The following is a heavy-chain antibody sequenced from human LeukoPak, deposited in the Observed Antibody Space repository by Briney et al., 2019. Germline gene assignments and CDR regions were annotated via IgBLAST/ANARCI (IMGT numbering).Heavy chain of an antibody. CDR1: GGSISSYY. J-gene: IGHJ5*02. CDR3: ARTHQLLFVHWFDP. D-gene: IGHD2-2*01. CDR2: IYYSGST. Sequence: ASETLSLTCTVSGGSISSYYWSWIRQPPGKGLEWIGYIYYSGSTNYNPSLKRRVTKSVDTSKNHFSLKLSSVTAADTAVYYSARTHQLLFVHWFDPRGQGTLVTVSS. V-gene: IGHV4-59*12.